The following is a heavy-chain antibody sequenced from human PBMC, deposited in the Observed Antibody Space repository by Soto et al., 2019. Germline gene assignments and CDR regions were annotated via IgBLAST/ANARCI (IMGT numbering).Heavy chain of an antibody. D-gene: IGHD3-22*01. J-gene: IGHJ4*02. CDR2: IIPIFGTA. CDR3: ARGARDPSYYYDSSGYYFDY. V-gene: IGHV1-69*06. Sequence: AASVKVSCKASGGTFSSYAISWVRQAPGQGLEWMGGIIPIFGTANYAQKSQGRVTITADKSTSTAYMELSSLRSEDTAVYYCARGARDPSYYYDSSGYYFDYWGQGTLVTVSS. CDR1: GGTFSSYA.